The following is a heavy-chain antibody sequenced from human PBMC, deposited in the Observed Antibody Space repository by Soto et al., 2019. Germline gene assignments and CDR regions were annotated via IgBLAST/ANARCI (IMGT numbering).Heavy chain of an antibody. CDR3: ARDRSSCWYEYLGNYHSYMAV. Sequence: PSGTLSLTCTASGGSIRSYDGSGIRQPPGRGLEWIGYIYYSGSTNYNPSLKSRVTISVDTSKNQFSLKLSSVTAADTAVYYCARDRSSCWYEYLGNYHSYMAVWGKGTTVTVSS. CDR1: GGSIRSYD. D-gene: IGHD6-19*01. V-gene: IGHV4-59*01. J-gene: IGHJ6*03. CDR2: IYYSGST.